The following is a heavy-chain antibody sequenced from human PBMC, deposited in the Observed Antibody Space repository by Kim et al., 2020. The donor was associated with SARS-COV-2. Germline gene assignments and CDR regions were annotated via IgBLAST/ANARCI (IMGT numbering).Heavy chain of an antibody. CDR1: GGSFSGYY. CDR2: INHSGST. J-gene: IGHJ4*02. D-gene: IGHD3-22*01. V-gene: IGHV4-34*01. Sequence: SETLSLTCAVYGGSFSGYYWSWIRQPPGKGLEWIGEINHSGSTNYNPSLKSRVTISVDTSKNQFSLKLSSVTAADTAVYYCARGRYYYDSSGYIFPYYFDYWGQGTLVTVSS. CDR3: ARGRYYYDSSGYIFPYYFDY.